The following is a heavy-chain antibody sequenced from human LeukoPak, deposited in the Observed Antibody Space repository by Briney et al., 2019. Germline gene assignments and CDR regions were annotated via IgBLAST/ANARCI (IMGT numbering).Heavy chain of an antibody. J-gene: IGHJ4*02. CDR1: GFTFDDYA. CDR2: ISWNSGSI. Sequence: GRSLRLSCAASGFTFDDYAMHWVRQAPGKGLEWVSGISWNSGSIGYADSVKGRFTITRDNAKNSLYLQMNSLRAEDMALYYCVAISFWSGAFDYWGQGTLVTVSS. CDR3: VAISFWSGAFDY. D-gene: IGHD3-3*01. V-gene: IGHV3-9*03.